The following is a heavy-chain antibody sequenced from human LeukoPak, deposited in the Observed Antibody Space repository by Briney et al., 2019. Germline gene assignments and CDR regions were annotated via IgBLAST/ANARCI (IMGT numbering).Heavy chain of an antibody. CDR1: GYTFTGYY. J-gene: IGHJ1*01. D-gene: IGHD2-15*01. CDR3: ARDYCSGGSCYSNFQH. Sequence: ASVKVSCKASGYTFTGYYMHWVRQAPGQGLEWMGWINPNSGSTNYAQKFQGRVTMTRDTSISTAYMELSRLRSDDTAVYYCARDYCSGGSCYSNFQHWGQGTLVTVSS. V-gene: IGHV1-2*02. CDR2: INPNSGST.